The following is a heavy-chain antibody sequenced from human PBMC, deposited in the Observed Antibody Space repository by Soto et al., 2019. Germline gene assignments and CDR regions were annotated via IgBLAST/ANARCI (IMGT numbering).Heavy chain of an antibody. Sequence: PSETLSLTCTVSGGSISSSSYYWGWIRQPPGKGLEWIGSIYYSGSTYYNPSLKSRVTISVDTSKNQFSLKLSSVTAADTAVYYCARVSWAAAGSSPKPTNYFDYWGQGTLVTVSS. CDR3: ARVSWAAAGSSPKPTNYFDY. D-gene: IGHD6-13*01. CDR1: GGSISSSSYY. CDR2: IYYSGST. V-gene: IGHV4-39*01. J-gene: IGHJ4*02.